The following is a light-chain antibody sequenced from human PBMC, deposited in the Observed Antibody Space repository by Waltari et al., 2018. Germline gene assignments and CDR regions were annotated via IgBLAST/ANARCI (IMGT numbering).Light chain of an antibody. Sequence: DIVMTQSPDSLAVSLGERATINCKSSQSVLYSSNNKNYLAWYQQKAGQPPKLLIYWASTRESGVPDRFRGRGSGTDFTLTISSLQAEDVAIYYCQQYYSKALTFGGGTKVEIK. CDR3: QQYYSKALT. CDR2: WAS. CDR1: QSVLYSSNNKNY. V-gene: IGKV4-1*01. J-gene: IGKJ4*01.